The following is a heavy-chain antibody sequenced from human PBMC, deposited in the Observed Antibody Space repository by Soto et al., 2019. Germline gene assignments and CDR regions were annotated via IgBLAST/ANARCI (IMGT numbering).Heavy chain of an antibody. D-gene: IGHD2-21*01. CDR3: ARDLCALGRGGASIV. J-gene: IGHJ6*04. CDR1: GFTFDDYG. Sequence: GGSLRLSCAASGFTFDDYGMSWVRQAPGKGLEWVSGINWNGGSTGYADSVKGRFTISRDNAKNSLYLQMNSLRAEDTALYHCARDLCALGRGGASIVWGKGTTVTVSS. CDR2: INWNGGST. V-gene: IGHV3-20*01.